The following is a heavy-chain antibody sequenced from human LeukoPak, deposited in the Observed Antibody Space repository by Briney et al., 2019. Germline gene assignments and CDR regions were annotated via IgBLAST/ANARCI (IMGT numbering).Heavy chain of an antibody. V-gene: IGHV3-30*03. CDR3: ARDGSGYSFDY. CDR2: ISYDGSRT. Sequence: GTSLRLSCAASGFNFNSYDMYWVRQAPGKGLEWVAVISYDGSRTDYADSVKGRFTISRDNSKNTLYLQMSSLRAEDTAVYYCARDGSGYSFDYWGQGTLVTVSS. CDR1: GFNFNSYD. D-gene: IGHD3-22*01. J-gene: IGHJ4*02.